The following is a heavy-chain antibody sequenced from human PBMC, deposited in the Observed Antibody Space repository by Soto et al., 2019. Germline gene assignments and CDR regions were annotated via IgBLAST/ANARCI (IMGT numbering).Heavy chain of an antibody. CDR1: GFTFSSYS. Sequence: EVQLVESGGGLVKPGGSLRLSCAASGFTFSSYSMNWVRQAPGKGLEWVSSISSSSSYIYYADSVKGRFTICRDNAKNSLYLQMNSLRAEDTAVYYCVLSGWYGGYFDDWGQGTLVTVSS. D-gene: IGHD6-19*01. J-gene: IGHJ4*02. CDR3: VLSGWYGGYFDD. V-gene: IGHV3-21*01. CDR2: ISSSSSYI.